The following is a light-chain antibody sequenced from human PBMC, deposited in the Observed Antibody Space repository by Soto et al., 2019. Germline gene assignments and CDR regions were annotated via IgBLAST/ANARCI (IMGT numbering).Light chain of an antibody. CDR2: GAS. V-gene: IGKV3-15*01. CDR1: QGIKDY. CDR3: QQYNTWPRT. J-gene: IGKJ1*01. Sequence: IVVSLSPATPSVSTGERATLSCRASQGIKDYVAWFQQKPGQAPRLLIYGASTRATAIPARFSGSGSGTEFTLSISSLQSEDFAVYYCQQYNTWPRTFGQGTKV.